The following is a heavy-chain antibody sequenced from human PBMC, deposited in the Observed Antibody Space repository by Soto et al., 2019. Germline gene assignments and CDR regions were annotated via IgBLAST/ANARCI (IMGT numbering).Heavy chain of an antibody. CDR2: ISYDGTNK. V-gene: IGHV3-30-3*01. Sequence: GGSLRLSCAASGFTFSTYAMHWVRQAPGKGLEWVAVISYDGTNKFYADSVKGRFTISRDNSENTLYLQMNSLQTEDTALYYCARTHFLGDFFVYWGQGALVTVSS. D-gene: IGHD3-3*01. CDR1: GFTFSTYA. CDR3: ARTHFLGDFFVY. J-gene: IGHJ4*02.